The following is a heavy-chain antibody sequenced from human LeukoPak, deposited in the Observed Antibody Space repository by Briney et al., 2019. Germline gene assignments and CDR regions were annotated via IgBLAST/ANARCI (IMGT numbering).Heavy chain of an antibody. V-gene: IGHV4-34*01. CDR2: INHSGST. D-gene: IGHD5-12*01. CDR1: GGSFNGYY. J-gene: IGHJ4*02. Sequence: SETLSLTCAVYGGSFNGYYWSWIRQPPGKGLEWIGEINHSGSTNYNPSLKSRVTISVDTSKNQFSLKLSSVTAADTAVYYCARGQWLPDYWGQGTLVTVSS. CDR3: ARGQWLPDY.